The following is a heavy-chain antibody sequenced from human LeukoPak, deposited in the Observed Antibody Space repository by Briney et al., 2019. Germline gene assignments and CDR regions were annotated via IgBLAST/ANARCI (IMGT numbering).Heavy chain of an antibody. CDR3: ARVGPGYSYGYFDY. V-gene: IGHV3-30*14. CDR2: ISYDGSNK. J-gene: IGHJ4*02. Sequence: GGSLRLSCAASGFTFSSYAMHWVRQAPGKGLEWVAVISYDGSNKYYADSVKGRFTISRDNSKNTLYLQMNSLRVEDTAVYYCARVGPGYSYGYFDYWGQGTLVTVSS. CDR1: GFTFSSYA. D-gene: IGHD5-18*01.